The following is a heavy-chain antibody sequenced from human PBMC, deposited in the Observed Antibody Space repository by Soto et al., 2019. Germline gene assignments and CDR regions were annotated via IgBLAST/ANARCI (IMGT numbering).Heavy chain of an antibody. D-gene: IGHD6-13*01. J-gene: IGHJ4*02. CDR2: INTAKENT. CDR3: ARGNSWSYVDY. V-gene: IGHV1-3*04. CDR1: GYTFTSYA. Sequence: QVQLVQSGAEVKKPGASVKVSCKASGYTFTSYAIHWVRQAPGQRLEWMGWINTAKENTKYSQKFQGRVTITRDTSAGIVYVKLRSLRSDDTAVYYCARGNSWSYVDYWGQGTLVTVSS.